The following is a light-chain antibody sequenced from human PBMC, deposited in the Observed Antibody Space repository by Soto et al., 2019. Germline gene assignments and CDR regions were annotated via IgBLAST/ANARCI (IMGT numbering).Light chain of an antibody. J-gene: IGKJ1*01. Sequence: PSLSGGSWLAWYQQKPGKAPKLLIYDAASLESGVPARFSGSGSGTEFTLTISSLQHDDSATYYCQQYESYMTFGQGTKVDIK. V-gene: IGKV1-5*01. CDR3: QQYESYMT. CDR1: LSGGSW. CDR2: DAA.